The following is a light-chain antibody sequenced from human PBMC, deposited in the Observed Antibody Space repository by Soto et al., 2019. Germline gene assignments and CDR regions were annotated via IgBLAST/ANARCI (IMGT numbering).Light chain of an antibody. J-gene: IGLJ1*01. V-gene: IGLV2-14*01. CDR3: SSYTSSSTPCV. Sequence: QSVLTQPASVSGSPGQSITISCTVTSSDVGGYNSVSWYQQHPGKAPKLMIYEVSNRPSGVSNRFSGSKSGSTASLTISGLQAEDEADYYCSSYTSSSTPCVFGTGTKVTVL. CDR1: SSDVGGYNS. CDR2: EVS.